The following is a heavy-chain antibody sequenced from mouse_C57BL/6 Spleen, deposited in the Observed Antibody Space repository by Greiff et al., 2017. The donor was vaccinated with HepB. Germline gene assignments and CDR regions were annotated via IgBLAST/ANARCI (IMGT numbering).Heavy chain of an antibody. V-gene: IGHV1-53*01. D-gene: IGHD1-1*01. CDR2: INPRNGGT. Sequence: VQLQQPGPELVKPGASVKLSCKASGYTFTSYWMHWVKQRPGQGLEWIGNINPRNGGTNYNEKFKSKATLTVDKSSSTAYMQLSSLTSEDSAVYDCVRVSYYYGFDYWGQGTTLTVSS. CDR1: GYTFTSYW. J-gene: IGHJ2*01. CDR3: VRVSYYYGFDY.